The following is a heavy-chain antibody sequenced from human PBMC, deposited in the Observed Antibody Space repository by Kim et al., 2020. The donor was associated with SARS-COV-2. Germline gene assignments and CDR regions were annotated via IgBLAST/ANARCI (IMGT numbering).Heavy chain of an antibody. CDR3: ARLDTLQYSSSWYLSDY. CDR2: IYSGGST. J-gene: IGHJ4*02. D-gene: IGHD6-13*01. V-gene: IGHV3-66*04. Sequence: GGSLRLSCAASGFTVSSNYMSWVRQAPGKGLEWVSVIYSGGSTYYADSVKGRFTISRDNSKNTLYLQMNSLRAEDTAVYYCARLDTLQYSSSWYLSDYWGQGTLVTVSS. CDR1: GFTVSSNY.